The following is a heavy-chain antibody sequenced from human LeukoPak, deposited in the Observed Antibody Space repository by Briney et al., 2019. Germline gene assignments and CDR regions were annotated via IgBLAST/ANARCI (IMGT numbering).Heavy chain of an antibody. D-gene: IGHD3-22*01. CDR2: ISGSGGST. CDR3: AKFPRGGITMIVADY. J-gene: IGHJ4*02. CDR1: GFTFSSYA. V-gene: IGHV3-23*01. Sequence: GGSLRLSCAAPGFTFSSYAMSWVRQAPGKGLEWVSAISGSGGSTYYADSVKGRFTISRDNSKNTLYLQMNSLRAEDTAVYYCAKFPRGGITMIVADYWGQGTLVTVSS.